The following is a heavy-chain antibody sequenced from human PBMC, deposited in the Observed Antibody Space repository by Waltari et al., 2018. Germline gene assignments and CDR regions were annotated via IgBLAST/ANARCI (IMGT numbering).Heavy chain of an antibody. CDR1: GGSISSSSYY. CDR2: IYSGGST. CDR3: ASVPNYYGSGSYYYGMVV. Sequence: LQLQESGPGLVKPSETLSLTCTVSGGSISSSSYYWGWIRQPPGKGLEWVSVIYSGGSTYYADSVKGRFTISRDNSKNTLYLQMNSLRAEDTAVYYCASVPNYYGSGSYYYGMVVWGQGTTVTVSS. J-gene: IGHJ6*02. V-gene: IGHV3-53*01. D-gene: IGHD3-10*01.